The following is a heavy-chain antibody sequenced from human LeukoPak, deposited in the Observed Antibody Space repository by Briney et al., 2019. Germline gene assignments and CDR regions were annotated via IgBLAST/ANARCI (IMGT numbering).Heavy chain of an antibody. V-gene: IGHV3-33*01. CDR1: GYTLTELS. CDR2: IWYGGSNK. CDR3: VAAGPSYYFDY. Sequence: SCKVSGYTLTELSMHWVRQAPGKGLEWVAVIWYGGSNKYYADSVKGRFTISRDNSKNTLYLQMNSLRAEDTAVYYCVAAGPSYYFDYWGQGTLVTVSS. J-gene: IGHJ4*02. D-gene: IGHD6-13*01.